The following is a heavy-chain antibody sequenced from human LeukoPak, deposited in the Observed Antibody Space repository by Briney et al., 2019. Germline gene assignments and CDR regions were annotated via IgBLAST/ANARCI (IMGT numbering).Heavy chain of an antibody. J-gene: IGHJ6*04. Sequence: GGSLRLSCGASGFTFSSYWMSWVRQAPGKGREWVANIRQDGSEKYYVDSVKGRFTISRDNAKNSLYLQMNSLRAEDTAVYYCARGLRGGSWGMDVWGKGTTVTVSS. D-gene: IGHD2-15*01. CDR2: IRQDGSEK. CDR1: GFTFSSYW. V-gene: IGHV3-7*03. CDR3: ARGLRGGSWGMDV.